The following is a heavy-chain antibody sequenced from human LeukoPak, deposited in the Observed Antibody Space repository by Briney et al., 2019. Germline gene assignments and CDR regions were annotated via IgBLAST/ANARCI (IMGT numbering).Heavy chain of an antibody. J-gene: IGHJ5*02. Sequence: SETLSLTCAVYGGSFSGYHWSWIRQPPGKGLEWIGEINHSGSTNYNPSLKSRVTISVDTSKNQFSLKLSSVTAADTAVYYCASRVGAISFWFDPWGQRTLVTVSS. D-gene: IGHD1-26*01. V-gene: IGHV4-34*01. CDR1: GGSFSGYH. CDR2: INHSGST. CDR3: ASRVGAISFWFDP.